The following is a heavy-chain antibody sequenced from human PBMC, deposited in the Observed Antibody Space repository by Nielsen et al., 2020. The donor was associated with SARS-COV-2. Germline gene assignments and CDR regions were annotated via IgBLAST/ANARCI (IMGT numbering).Heavy chain of an antibody. Sequence: GGSLRLSCAASGFIFSDSTMHWVRQASGKGLEWAGRIRSKANSYATGYAASVKGRFTISRDDSKNTLYLQMNSLRAEDTAVYYCAKRSGYTSGWYGDYWGQGTLVTVSS. CDR2: IRSKANSYAT. V-gene: IGHV3-73*01. J-gene: IGHJ4*02. D-gene: IGHD6-19*01. CDR3: AKRSGYTSGWYGDY. CDR1: GFIFSDST.